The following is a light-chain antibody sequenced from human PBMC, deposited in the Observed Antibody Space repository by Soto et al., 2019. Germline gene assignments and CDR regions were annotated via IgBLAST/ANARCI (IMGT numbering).Light chain of an antibody. J-gene: IGLJ3*02. V-gene: IGLV2-23*02. CDR3: CSYAGSSTFRV. Sequence: QSALTQPASVYGSPGQSITISFTGTSSDVGSYNLVSWYQQHPGKAPKLMIYEVSKRPSGVSNRFSGSKSGNTASLTISGLQAEDEADYYCCSYAGSSTFRVFGGGTQLTVL. CDR2: EVS. CDR1: SSDVGSYNL.